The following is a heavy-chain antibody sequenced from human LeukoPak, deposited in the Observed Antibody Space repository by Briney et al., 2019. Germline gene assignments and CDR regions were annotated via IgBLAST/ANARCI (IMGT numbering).Heavy chain of an antibody. CDR2: IYTSGST. D-gene: IGHD6-6*01. J-gene: IGHJ1*01. Sequence: SETLSLTCTVSGGSISSYYWSWIRQPAGKGLEWIGRIYTSGSTNYNPSLKSRVTMSVDTSKNQFSLKLSSVTAADTAVYYCARDYPGAIAARPEYFQHWGRGTLVTVSS. CDR3: ARDYPGAIAARPEYFQH. CDR1: GGSISSYY. V-gene: IGHV4-4*07.